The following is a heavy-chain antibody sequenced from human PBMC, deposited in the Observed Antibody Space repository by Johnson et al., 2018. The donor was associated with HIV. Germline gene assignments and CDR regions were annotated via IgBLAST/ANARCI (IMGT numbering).Heavy chain of an antibody. D-gene: IGHD4-23*01. CDR2: IQNDGANK. CDR3: AKDRSVGGNAFDI. CDR1: GFSISNYG. J-gene: IGHJ3*02. V-gene: IGHV3-30*02. Sequence: QVQLVESGGGLVKPGGSLRLSCVVTGFSISNYGVHWVRQAPGKGLEWVAFIQNDGANKYYADFVKGRFTISRDNSRNTLYLQMNSMRAEDTAVYYCAKDRSVGGNAFDIWGQGTMVTVSS.